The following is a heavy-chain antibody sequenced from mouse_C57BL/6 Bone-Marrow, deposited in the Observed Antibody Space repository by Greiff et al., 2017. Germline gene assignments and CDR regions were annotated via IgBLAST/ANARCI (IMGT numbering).Heavy chain of an antibody. J-gene: IGHJ1*03. CDR1: GYTFTNYW. Sequence: QVQLQQSGAELVRPGTSVKMSCKASGYTFTNYWIGWAKQRPGHGLEWIGDIYPGGGYTNYNEKFKGKATLTADKSSSTAYMQFSSLTSEDSAIYYCARYGSVWYFDVWGTGTTVTVSS. CDR3: ARYGSVWYFDV. V-gene: IGHV1-63*01. D-gene: IGHD1-1*01. CDR2: IYPGGGYT.